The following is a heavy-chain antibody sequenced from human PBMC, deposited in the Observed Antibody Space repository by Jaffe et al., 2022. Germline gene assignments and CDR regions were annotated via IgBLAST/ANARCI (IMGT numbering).Heavy chain of an antibody. CDR2: IYSGGST. CDR3: ARDEPYSSGWYGGAFDI. CDR1: GFTVSSNY. Sequence: EVQLVETGGGLIQPGGSLRLSCAASGFTVSSNYMSWVRQAPGKGLEWVSVIYSGGSTYYADSVKGRFTISRDNSKNTLYLQMNSLRAEDTAVYYCARDEPYSSGWYGGAFDIWGQGTMVTVSS. V-gene: IGHV3-53*02. J-gene: IGHJ3*02. D-gene: IGHD6-19*01.